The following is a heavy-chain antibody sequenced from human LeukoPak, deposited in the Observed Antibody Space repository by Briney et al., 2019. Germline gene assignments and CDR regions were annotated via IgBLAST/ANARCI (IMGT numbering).Heavy chain of an antibody. J-gene: IGHJ4*02. V-gene: IGHV4-39*07. Sequence: SETLSLTCTVSGGSISSSSYYWGWIRQPPGKGLEWVGSIYYSGSTYYNPSLKSRVTISVDTSKNQFSLKLSSVTAADTAVYYCARAQRWLQLRRGYFDYWGQGTLVTVSS. CDR3: ARAQRWLQLRRGYFDY. CDR2: IYYSGST. CDR1: GGSISSSSYY. D-gene: IGHD5-24*01.